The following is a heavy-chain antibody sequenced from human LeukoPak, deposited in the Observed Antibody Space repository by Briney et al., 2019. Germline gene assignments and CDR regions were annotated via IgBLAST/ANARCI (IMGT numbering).Heavy chain of an antibody. CDR2: IKPTGSET. V-gene: IGHV3-7*01. D-gene: IGHD3-10*01. CDR3: WRFGYEAGVDL. CDR1: GFTFRTYW. Sequence: TGGSLRLSCAASGFTFRTYWMTWVRQAPGKGLEWVANIKPTGSETYYVDPVKGRFTISRDNAKNLLYLQMNSLRGEDTAVYYCWRFGYEAGVDLWGQGTLVTVSS. J-gene: IGHJ4*02.